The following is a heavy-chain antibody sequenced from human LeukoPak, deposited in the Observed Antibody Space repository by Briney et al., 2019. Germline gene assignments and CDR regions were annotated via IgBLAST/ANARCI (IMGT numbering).Heavy chain of an antibody. V-gene: IGHV1-46*01. CDR3: ARVRAPYGDSDY. D-gene: IGHD4-17*01. Sequence: ASVKVSCKASGHTFTSYYMHWVRQAPGQGLEWMGIINPSGGSTSYAQKFQGRVTMTRDTSTSTVYMELSSLRSEDTAVYYCARVRAPYGDSDYWGQGTLVTVSS. J-gene: IGHJ4*02. CDR1: GHTFTSYY. CDR2: INPSGGST.